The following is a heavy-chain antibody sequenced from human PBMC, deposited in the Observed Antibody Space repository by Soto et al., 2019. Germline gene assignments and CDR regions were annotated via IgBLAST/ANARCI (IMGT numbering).Heavy chain of an antibody. V-gene: IGHV3-33*01. D-gene: IGHD6-19*01. CDR1: GFPFRTNA. CDR3: ARARKAVAGIFWYGMDV. J-gene: IGHJ6*02. CDR2: VWYEGSNK. Sequence: PGGPLKLSCEAFGFPFRTNAMHWARMAPGKGLEWVEVVWYEGSNKYYADSVKGRLTISRDKSKNTLYLQMNSVRAEDRAVYYCARARKAVAGIFWYGMDVWGQGTTVTVSS.